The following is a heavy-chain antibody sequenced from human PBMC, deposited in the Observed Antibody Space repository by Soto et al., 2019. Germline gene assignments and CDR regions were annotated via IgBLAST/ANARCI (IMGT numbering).Heavy chain of an antibody. D-gene: IGHD3-16*02. CDR1: GGTFSSYA. J-gene: IGHJ6*02. CDR3: ARDRAYYDYVWGSYRQDYYYYGMDV. Sequence: QVQLVQSGAEVKKPGSLVKVSCKASGGTFSSYAISWVRQAPGQGLEWMGGIIPIFGTANYAQKFQGRVTITADESTSTAYMELSSLRSEDTAVYYCARDRAYYDYVWGSYRQDYYYYGMDVWGQGTTVTVSS. V-gene: IGHV1-69*01. CDR2: IIPIFGTA.